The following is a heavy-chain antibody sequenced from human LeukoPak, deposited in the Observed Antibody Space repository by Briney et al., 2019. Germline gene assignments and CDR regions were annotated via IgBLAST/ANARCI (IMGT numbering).Heavy chain of an antibody. Sequence: GGSLRLSCAASGFTFSSYSMNWVRQAPGKGLEWVSSISNSSSYIYYADSVKGRFTISRDNAKNSLYLQMNSLRAEDTAVYYCAELGITTIGGVWGKGTTVTISS. J-gene: IGHJ6*04. V-gene: IGHV3-21*01. CDR1: GFTFSSYS. CDR2: ISNSSSYI. CDR3: AELGITTIGGV. D-gene: IGHD3-10*02.